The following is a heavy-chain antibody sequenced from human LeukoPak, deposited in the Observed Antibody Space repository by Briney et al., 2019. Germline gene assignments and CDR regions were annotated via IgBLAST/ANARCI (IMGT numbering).Heavy chain of an antibody. CDR1: GYTFPTYW. Sequence: GESLKISFKTSGYTFPTYWIAWVRQVPGKGLEWMGIIYPGDSDTRYSPSFQGQVTISADKSISTAYLQWSSLKAPDTAMYYCARLEQWFGELFPYNWFDPWGQGTLVTVSS. J-gene: IGHJ5*02. V-gene: IGHV5-51*01. CDR2: IYPGDSDT. D-gene: IGHD3-10*01. CDR3: ARLEQWFGELFPYNWFDP.